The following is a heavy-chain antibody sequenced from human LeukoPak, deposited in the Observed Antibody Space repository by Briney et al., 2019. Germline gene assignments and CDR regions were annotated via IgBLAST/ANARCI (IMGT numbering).Heavy chain of an antibody. D-gene: IGHD2-15*01. CDR3: ARAGCSGGSCYSSHYGMDV. CDR1: GFTFSNHG. CDR2: ISASGDYI. J-gene: IGHJ6*02. V-gene: IGHV3-23*01. Sequence: GGSLRLSCVASGFTFSNHGVSWVRQAPGKRLEWVSSISASGDYIYYADSVKGRFTISRDNSKNTVYLQMNSLRAEDTALYYCARAGCSGGSCYSSHYGMDVWGQGTTVTVSS.